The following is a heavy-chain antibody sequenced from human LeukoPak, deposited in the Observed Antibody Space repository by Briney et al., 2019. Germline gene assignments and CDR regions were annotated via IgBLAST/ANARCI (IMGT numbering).Heavy chain of an antibody. J-gene: IGHJ4*02. V-gene: IGHV3-30-3*01. D-gene: IGHD3-10*01. Sequence: GRSLRLSCAASGFIFSSYAMHWVRQAPGKGLEWVAVISYDGSNKYYADSVKGRFTISRDNSKNTLYLQMNSLRAEDTAVYYCARDLATMVPDYWGQGTLVTVSS. CDR3: ARDLATMVPDY. CDR2: ISYDGSNK. CDR1: GFIFSSYA.